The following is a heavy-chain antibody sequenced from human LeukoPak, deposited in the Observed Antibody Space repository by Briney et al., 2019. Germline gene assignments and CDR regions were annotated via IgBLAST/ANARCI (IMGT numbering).Heavy chain of an antibody. CDR2: INPNSGGT. V-gene: IGHV1-2*02. D-gene: IGHD3-16*01. CDR1: GYTFTGYY. CDR3: ARLGDEYVWGSGGH. J-gene: IGHJ4*02. Sequence: VASVKVSCKASGYTFTGYYMHWVRQAPGQGLEWMGWINPNSGGTNYAQKFQGRVTMTRDTSISTAYMELSRLRSDDTAVYYCARLGDEYVWGSGGHWGQGTLVTVSS.